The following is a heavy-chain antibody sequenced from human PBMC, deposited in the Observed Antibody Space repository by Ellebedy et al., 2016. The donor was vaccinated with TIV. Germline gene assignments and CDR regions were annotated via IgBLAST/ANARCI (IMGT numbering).Heavy chain of an antibody. CDR3: AKDHQWLVRGVDY. V-gene: IGHV3-23*01. D-gene: IGHD6-19*01. CDR1: GFTFSSYA. CDR2: ISGSGGST. J-gene: IGHJ4*02. Sequence: GESLKISCAASGFTFSSYAMSWVRQAPGKGLEWVSAISGSGGSTYYADSVKGRFTISRDNSKDTLYLQMNSLRAEDTAVYYCAKDHQWLVRGVDYWGQGTLVTVSS.